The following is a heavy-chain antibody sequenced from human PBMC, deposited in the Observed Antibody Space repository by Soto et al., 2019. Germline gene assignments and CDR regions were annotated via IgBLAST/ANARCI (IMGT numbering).Heavy chain of an antibody. D-gene: IGHD6-13*01. V-gene: IGHV3-9*01. CDR3: AKYISRIAAAVFDY. J-gene: IGHJ4*02. CDR2: ISWNSGSI. CDR1: GFTFDDYA. Sequence: EVQLVESGGGLVQPGRSLRLSCAASGFTFDDYAMHWVRQAPGKGLEWVSGISWNSGSIGYADSVKGRFTISRDNAMNSLYLQLNSLRAEDTALYYCAKYISRIAAAVFDYWGQGTLLTVSS.